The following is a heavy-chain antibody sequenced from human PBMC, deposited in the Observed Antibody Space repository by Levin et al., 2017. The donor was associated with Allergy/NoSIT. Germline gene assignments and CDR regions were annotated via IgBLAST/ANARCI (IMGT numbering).Heavy chain of an antibody. D-gene: IGHD3-16*02. CDR2: INPNSGGT. Sequence: GESLKISCKASGYTFTGYYMHWVRQAPGQGLEWMGWINPNSGGTNYAQTFQGRVTMTRDTSISTAYMELSRLRSDDTAVYYCARSKGLRLGELSSDFDYWGQGTLVTVSS. CDR3: ARSKGLRLGELSSDFDY. J-gene: IGHJ4*02. CDR1: GYTFTGYY. V-gene: IGHV1-2*02.